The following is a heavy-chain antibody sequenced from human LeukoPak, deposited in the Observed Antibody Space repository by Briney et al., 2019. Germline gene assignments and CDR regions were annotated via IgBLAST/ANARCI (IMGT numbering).Heavy chain of an antibody. Sequence: GGSLRLSCAASGLTFSNRWMSWVRQAPGKGLEWVSGISGSGDNTYYADSVKGRFTISRDNSKNTLYVQVNSLGTEDTAAYYCAKGSYYDSSGSFYFDYWGQGTLVTVSS. D-gene: IGHD3-22*01. CDR2: ISGSGDNT. J-gene: IGHJ4*02. V-gene: IGHV3-23*01. CDR3: AKGSYYDSSGSFYFDY. CDR1: GLTFSNRW.